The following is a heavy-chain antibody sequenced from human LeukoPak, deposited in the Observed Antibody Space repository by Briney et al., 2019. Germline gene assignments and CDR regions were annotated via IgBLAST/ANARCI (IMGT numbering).Heavy chain of an antibody. J-gene: IGHJ6*03. Sequence: SGGSLRLSCAASGFTFSSYEMNWVRQAPGKGLEWVSYISSSGSTIYYADSVKGRFTISRDNAKNSLYLQMNSLRAEDTAVYYCAKGVKVPLLRYFSYYMDVWGKGTTVTISS. D-gene: IGHD3-9*01. V-gene: IGHV3-48*03. CDR1: GFTFSSYE. CDR3: AKGVKVPLLRYFSYYMDV. CDR2: ISSSGSTI.